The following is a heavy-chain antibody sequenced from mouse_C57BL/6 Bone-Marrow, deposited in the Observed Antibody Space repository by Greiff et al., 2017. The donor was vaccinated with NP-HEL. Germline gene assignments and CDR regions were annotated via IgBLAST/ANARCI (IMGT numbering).Heavy chain of an antibody. CDR3: ARHEDGGSSYDWYFEV. CDR1: GFSLTSYG. J-gene: IGHJ1*03. CDR2: IWSDGST. Sequence: VKLVESGPGLVAPSQSLSITCTVSGFSLTSYGVPWVRQPPGKGLEWLVVIWSDGSTTYNSALKSRLSISKDNSKSHVFLKMNSIQTEDTAMYYCARHEDGGSSYDWYFEVWGTGTTVTVSS. D-gene: IGHD1-1*01. V-gene: IGHV2-6-1*01.